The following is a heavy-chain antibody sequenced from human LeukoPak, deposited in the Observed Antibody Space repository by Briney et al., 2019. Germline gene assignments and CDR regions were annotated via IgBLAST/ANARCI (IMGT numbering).Heavy chain of an antibody. Sequence: GGSLRLSCAASGFTFSSYAMSWVRQAPGKGLEWVSAISSNGGSTYFADSVKGRFSIPRDNSKSTLYLQMNSLRAEDTAVYYCAKTNNGWYYFDYWGQGTLVTVSS. V-gene: IGHV3-23*01. CDR1: GFTFSSYA. CDR3: AKTNNGWYYFDY. J-gene: IGHJ4*02. D-gene: IGHD6-19*01. CDR2: ISSNGGST.